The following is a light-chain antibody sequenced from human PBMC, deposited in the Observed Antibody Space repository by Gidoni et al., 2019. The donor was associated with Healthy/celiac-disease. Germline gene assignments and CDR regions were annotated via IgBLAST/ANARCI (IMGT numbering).Light chain of an antibody. V-gene: IGLV3-21*03. CDR1: NIGSKS. J-gene: IGLJ3*02. CDR2: DDR. Sequence: SYVLTQPPSVPVAPGKKARRTCGGNNIGSKSGHWYQQKPGQAPVLVVYDDRDRPSGIPARFAGSNSGNTASLTISRVEAGDEADYYCQVLDSSSDHWVFGVGTKLTV. CDR3: QVLDSSSDHWV.